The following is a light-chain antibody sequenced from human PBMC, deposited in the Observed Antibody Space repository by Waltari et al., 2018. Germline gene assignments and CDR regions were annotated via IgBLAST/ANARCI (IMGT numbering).Light chain of an antibody. CDR3: QQRSNWPPD. Sequence: EIVLTQSPATLSLSPGERATLSCRASQSVSTYLAWYQQKPGQAPRLLIHGASNRAAGIPAGFSGSGSGTDFTLTISSLEPEDFAVYYCQQRSNWPPDFGQGTRLEIK. V-gene: IGKV3-11*01. CDR1: QSVSTY. J-gene: IGKJ5*01. CDR2: GAS.